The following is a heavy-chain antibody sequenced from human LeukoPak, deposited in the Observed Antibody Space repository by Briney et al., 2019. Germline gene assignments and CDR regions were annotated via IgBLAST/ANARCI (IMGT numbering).Heavy chain of an antibody. CDR2: IRNDGNYK. CDR3: AKDRSSNNAFDI. V-gene: IGHV3-30*02. D-gene: IGHD6-13*01. CDR1: GFTFSIYA. J-gene: IGHJ3*02. Sequence: GGSLRLSCAASGFTFSIYAIHWVRQAPGKGLEWVAFIRNDGNYKSYADSVKGRFTVSRDNSKNTLYLQMNSRRADDTAVYYCAKDRSSNNAFDIWGQGTMVTVSS.